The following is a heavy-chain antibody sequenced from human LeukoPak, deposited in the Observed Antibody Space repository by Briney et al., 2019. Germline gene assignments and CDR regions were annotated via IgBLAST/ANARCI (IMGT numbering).Heavy chain of an antibody. CDR1: GGSISSHY. Sequence: PSETLSLTCTVSGGSISSHYWSWIRQPPGKGLEWIGYIYYSGSTNYNPSLKSRVTISVDTSKNQFSLKLSSVTAADTAVYYCARGLGPNWFDPWGQGTLVTVSS. D-gene: IGHD3-16*01. CDR3: ARGLGPNWFDP. J-gene: IGHJ5*02. V-gene: IGHV4-59*11. CDR2: IYYSGST.